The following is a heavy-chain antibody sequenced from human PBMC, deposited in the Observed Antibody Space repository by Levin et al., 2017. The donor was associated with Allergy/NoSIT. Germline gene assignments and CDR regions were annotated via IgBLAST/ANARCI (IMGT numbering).Heavy chain of an antibody. V-gene: IGHV3-30*18. CDR2: VSYAGNNK. Sequence: LSLTCAASGFTFTTYAMHWVRQAPGKGLEWVALVSYAGNNKFYADSVKGRFTISRDNFKNTLSLQMNSLRVEDTAVYYCAKDRGRWELLPHYYYGMDVWGQGTTVTVSS. CDR1: GFTFTTYA. CDR3: AKDRGRWELLPHYYYGMDV. D-gene: IGHD1-26*01. J-gene: IGHJ6*02.